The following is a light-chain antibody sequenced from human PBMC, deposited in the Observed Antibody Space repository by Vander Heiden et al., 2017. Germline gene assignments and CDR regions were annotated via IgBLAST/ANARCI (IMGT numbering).Light chain of an antibody. CDR3: QQLDSYPELT. V-gene: IGKV1-9*01. CDR2: AAS. Sequence: IQLTQSPSSLSASVGDRVTITCRASQGISSYLAWYQQKPGKAPNLLIYAASTLQSGVPSRFSGSGSGTDFTLTISSLQPEDFATYYCQQLDSYPELTFGPGTKVDIK. CDR1: QGISSY. J-gene: IGKJ3*01.